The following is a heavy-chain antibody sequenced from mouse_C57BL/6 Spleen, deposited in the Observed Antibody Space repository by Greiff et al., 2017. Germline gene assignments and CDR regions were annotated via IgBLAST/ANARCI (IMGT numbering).Heavy chain of an antibody. D-gene: IGHD1-1*01. Sequence: QVQLQQPGAELVKPGASVKLSCKASGYTFTSYWMHWVKQRPGQGLEWIGMIHPNSGSTNYNEKFKSKATLTVDKSSSTAYMQLSSLTSADSAVYYCARSSITTGDYWGQGTTLTVSS. CDR3: ARSSITTGDY. CDR2: IHPNSGST. J-gene: IGHJ2*01. V-gene: IGHV1-64*01. CDR1: GYTFTSYW.